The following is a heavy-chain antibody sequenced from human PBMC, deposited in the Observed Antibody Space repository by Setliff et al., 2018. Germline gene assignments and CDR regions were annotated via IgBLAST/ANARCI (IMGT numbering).Heavy chain of an antibody. CDR3: SRLVRFCTKISCQRLLGDDY. J-gene: IGHJ4*02. D-gene: IGHD2-2*01. CDR2: ISPHNGNT. CDR1: GYTFTDFG. V-gene: IGHV1-18*01. Sequence: GASVKVSCKASGYTFTDFGVSWVRQAPGQGLEWVGWISPHNGNTYYAPKFQDRITMTTDTSTSTAYLEFKSLRSDDTAIYYCSRLVRFCTKISCQRLLGDDYWGQGARVTVSS.